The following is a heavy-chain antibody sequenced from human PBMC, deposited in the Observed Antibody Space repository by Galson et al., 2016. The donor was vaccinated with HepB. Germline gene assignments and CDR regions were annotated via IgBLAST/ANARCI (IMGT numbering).Heavy chain of an antibody. Sequence: SLRLSCAASGFSFSISGMSWVRQPPGRGLEWVSGITGSGATTHYAESVKGRFTISRDNSKNALYLDMNSLRAGDTAVYYCGKHGGFDYWGQGGLVTVYS. CDR2: ITGSGATT. D-gene: IGHD3-16*01. CDR3: GKHGGFDY. V-gene: IGHV3-23*01. CDR1: GFSFSISG. J-gene: IGHJ4*02.